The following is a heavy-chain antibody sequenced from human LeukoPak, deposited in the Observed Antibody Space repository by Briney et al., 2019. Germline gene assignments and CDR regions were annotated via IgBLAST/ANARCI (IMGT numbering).Heavy chain of an antibody. CDR1: GYTFTGYY. V-gene: IGHV1-2*02. CDR3: ARETGGVPVDFDY. Sequence: GASVKVSCKASGYTFTGYYMHWVRQAPGQGLEWMGWINPNSGGTNYAQKFQGRVTMTRDTSISTAYMELSRLRSDDTAVYYCARETGGVPVDFDYWGQGTLVTVSS. CDR2: INPNSGGT. J-gene: IGHJ4*02. D-gene: IGHD1-26*01.